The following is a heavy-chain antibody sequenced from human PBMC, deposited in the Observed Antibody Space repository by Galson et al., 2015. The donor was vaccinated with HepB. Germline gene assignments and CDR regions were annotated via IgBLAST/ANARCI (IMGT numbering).Heavy chain of an antibody. CDR3: AKDLGYYGSGSLDY. D-gene: IGHD3-10*01. Sequence: SLRLSCAASGFTFSSYAMSWVRQAPGKGLEWVSAISGSGGSTYYADSVKGRFTISRDNSKNTLYLQMNSLRAEDTAVYYCAKDLGYYGSGSLDYWGQGTLVTVSS. CDR1: GFTFSSYA. V-gene: IGHV3-23*01. J-gene: IGHJ4*02. CDR2: ISGSGGST.